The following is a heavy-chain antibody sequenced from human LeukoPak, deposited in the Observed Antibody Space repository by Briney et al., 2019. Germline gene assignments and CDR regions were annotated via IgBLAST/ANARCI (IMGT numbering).Heavy chain of an antibody. Sequence: PSETLSLTCTVSGGSISSSSYYWGWIRQPPGKGLEWIGSIYYSGSTYYNPSLKSRVTISVDTSKNQFSLKLSSVTAADTAVYYCARGIDYYGSGSYTHWYFDLWGRGTLVTVSS. CDR3: ARGIDYYGSGSYTHWYFDL. J-gene: IGHJ2*01. D-gene: IGHD3-10*01. CDR2: IYYSGST. V-gene: IGHV4-39*01. CDR1: GGSISSSSYY.